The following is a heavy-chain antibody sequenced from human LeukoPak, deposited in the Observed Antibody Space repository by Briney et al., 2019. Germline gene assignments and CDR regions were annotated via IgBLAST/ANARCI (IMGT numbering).Heavy chain of an antibody. J-gene: IGHJ5*02. CDR1: GYTFTDYY. D-gene: IGHD2-2*01. CDR2: VDPEDGET. Sequence: GASVKVSCKASGYTFTDYYMHWVQQAPGKGLEWMGRVDPEDGETIYAEKFQGRVTITADTSTDTAYMELSSLRSEDTAVYYCATAPRSWYCSSTSWRPSMRWFDPWGQGTLVTVSS. CDR3: ATAPRSWYCSSTSWRPSMRWFDP. V-gene: IGHV1-69-2*01.